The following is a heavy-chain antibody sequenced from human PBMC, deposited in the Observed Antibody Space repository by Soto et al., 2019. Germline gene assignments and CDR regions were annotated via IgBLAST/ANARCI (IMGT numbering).Heavy chain of an antibody. CDR1: GFSITSNW. J-gene: IGHJ4*02. CDR2: IYHNGRF. D-gene: IGHD5-12*01. V-gene: IGHV4-4*02. Sequence: SETLSLTCAFSGFSITSNWWSWVRQPPGKGLEWIGEIYHNGRFNYNPSLRSRLTISIDKSKNQLSLKLTSVTAADTAVYYCVRVVAIPGYPDYWGQGTLVTVSS. CDR3: VRVVAIPGYPDY.